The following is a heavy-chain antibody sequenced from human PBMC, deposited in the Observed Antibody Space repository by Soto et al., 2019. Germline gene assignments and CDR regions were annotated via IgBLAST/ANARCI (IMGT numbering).Heavy chain of an antibody. CDR2: IYYSGST. J-gene: IGHJ6*03. D-gene: IGHD6-19*01. V-gene: IGHV4-59*01. CDR3: ARGLAGGYSSGWYYYYYMDV. Sequence: SETLSLTCTVSGGSISSYYWSWIRQPPGKGLEWIGYIYYSGSTNYNPSLKSRVTISVDTSKNQFSLKLSSVTAADTAVYYCARGLAGGYSSGWYYYYYMDVWGKGTTVTVSS. CDR1: GGSISSYY.